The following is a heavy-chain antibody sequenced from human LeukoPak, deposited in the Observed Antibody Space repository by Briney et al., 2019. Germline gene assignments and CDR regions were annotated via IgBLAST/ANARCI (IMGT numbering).Heavy chain of an antibody. V-gene: IGHV3-33*01. CDR2: IWYDGSKR. CDR1: GYTFSNYG. J-gene: IGHJ4*02. D-gene: IGHD6-19*01. Sequence: GGSLRLSCAASGYTFSNYGMPWVRQAPGKGLEWVTLIWYDGSKRYYADSVKGRFTISRDDSKNTLYLQINSLTAEDTAVYYCARDPAVAGYYFDYWGQGTLVTVSS. CDR3: ARDPAVAGYYFDY.